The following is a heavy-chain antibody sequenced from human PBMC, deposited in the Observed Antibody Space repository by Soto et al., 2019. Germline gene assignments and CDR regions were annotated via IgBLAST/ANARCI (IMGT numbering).Heavy chain of an antibody. D-gene: IGHD2-2*01. V-gene: IGHV4-59*12. CDR2: IYFGGTT. CDR3: ARVPDY. Sequence: PXXTLSLPFTVSGGSLSPNYWTWIRQPPGKGLEWVGYIYFGGTTSYNPSLRSRVTISLETSNSQFSLRLSSVTAADTAVYYCARVPDYWGQGILVTVSS. CDR1: GGSLSPNY. J-gene: IGHJ4*02.